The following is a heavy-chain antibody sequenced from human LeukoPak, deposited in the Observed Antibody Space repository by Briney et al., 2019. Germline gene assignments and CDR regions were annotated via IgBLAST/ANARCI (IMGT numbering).Heavy chain of an antibody. CDR1: GFSFSTYS. D-gene: IGHD5-12*01. J-gene: IGHJ5*02. V-gene: IGHV3-23*01. Sequence: GGSLRLSCAASGFSFSTYSMSWVRQAPGKGLEWVSVISDTGATTFYADSVKGRFTISRDNSKNTLYLQMSSLRVEDTAVYYCAKEKSGYDSPPFDPWGQGTLVTVSS. CDR2: ISDTGATT. CDR3: AKEKSGYDSPPFDP.